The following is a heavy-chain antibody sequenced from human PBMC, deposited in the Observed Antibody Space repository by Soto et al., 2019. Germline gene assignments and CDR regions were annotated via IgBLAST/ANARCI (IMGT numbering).Heavy chain of an antibody. CDR3: TPLALKYNSDWYEFSD. J-gene: IGHJ4*02. Sequence: EGQLVESGGGLVKPGGSLRLSFEASGFTSSNVGMIWVRQAPGRGLEWVGRIKSKLDGETIDYAAPVKGRFTISRDDSKNMLYLQMNSLKTEDTGVYYCTPLALKYNSDWYEFSDWGQGTLVTVSS. D-gene: IGHD6-19*01. CDR1: GFTSSNVG. V-gene: IGHV3-15*07. CDR2: IKSKLDGETI.